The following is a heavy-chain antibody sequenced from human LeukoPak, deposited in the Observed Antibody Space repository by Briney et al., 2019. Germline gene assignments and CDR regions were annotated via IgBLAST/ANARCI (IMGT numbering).Heavy chain of an antibody. Sequence: GASVKVSCKASGYTFTSYDINWVRQATGQGLEWMGWMNPNSGNTGYAQEFQGRVTITRNTSISTAYMELSSLRSEDTAVYYCARSGLEVAEIPYYYYYMDVWGKGTTVTVSS. CDR1: GYTFTSYD. D-gene: IGHD2-15*01. CDR3: ARSGLEVAEIPYYYYYMDV. CDR2: MNPNSGNT. V-gene: IGHV1-8*03. J-gene: IGHJ6*03.